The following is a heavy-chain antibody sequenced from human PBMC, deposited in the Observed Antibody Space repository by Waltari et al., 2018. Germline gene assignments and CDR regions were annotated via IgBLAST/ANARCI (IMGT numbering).Heavy chain of an antibody. CDR1: GFSLSTRGVG. CDR2: IYGNDVK. CDR3: AHRRSPGPFDI. V-gene: IGHV2-5*01. Sequence: QITLKESGPTLVKPTQPLKLTCTLSGFSLSTRGVGVGCIRQPPGKAPEWLAFIYGNDVKRYSPSLKNRLTITRDTSKTQVVLTMTNVDPVDTATYYCAHRRSPGPFDIWGQGTMVTVSS. J-gene: IGHJ3*02.